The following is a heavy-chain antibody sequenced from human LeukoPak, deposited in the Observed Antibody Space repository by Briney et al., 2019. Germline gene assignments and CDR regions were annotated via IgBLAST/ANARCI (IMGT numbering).Heavy chain of an antibody. CDR3: ARANGDYGY. D-gene: IGHD4-17*01. Sequence: SGTLSLTCAVYGGSFSGYYWSWIRQAPGKGLEWIGEINHSGSTNYNPSLKSRVTISVDTSKNQFSLKLSSVTAADTAVYYCARANGDYGYWGQGTLVTVSS. CDR1: GGSFSGYY. CDR2: INHSGST. J-gene: IGHJ4*02. V-gene: IGHV4-34*01.